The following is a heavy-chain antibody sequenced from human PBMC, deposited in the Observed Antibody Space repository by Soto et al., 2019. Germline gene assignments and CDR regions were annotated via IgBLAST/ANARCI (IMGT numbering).Heavy chain of an antibody. V-gene: IGHV4-34*01. D-gene: IGHD5-12*01. CDR3: ARGQEGIVATH. CDR2: IKDGGST. CDR1: GGSLTGYY. J-gene: IGHJ4*02. Sequence: QVQLQQWGAGLLKPSETPSLTCAVNGGSLTGYYWSWIRQPPGKGLEWIGEIKDGGSTNYSPSLRSRVTISADTSKNQFSLRLNSVTAADTAVYFCARGQEGIVATHWDQGTLVTVSS.